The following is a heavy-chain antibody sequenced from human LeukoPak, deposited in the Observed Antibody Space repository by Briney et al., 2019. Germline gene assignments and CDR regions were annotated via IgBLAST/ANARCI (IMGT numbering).Heavy chain of an antibody. CDR3: ARGGRFAYFLDY. Sequence: GGSLRLSCAASGFTVNTDYMSWVRQAPGKGLEWVSVIYRSGSTYYADSVKGRFTISRDNAKNTVYVNMHSLRDEDTAVYYCARGGRFAYFLDYWGQGNLVTVSS. CDR1: GFTVNTDY. D-gene: IGHD2-21*01. V-gene: IGHV3-53*01. J-gene: IGHJ4*02. CDR2: IYRSGST.